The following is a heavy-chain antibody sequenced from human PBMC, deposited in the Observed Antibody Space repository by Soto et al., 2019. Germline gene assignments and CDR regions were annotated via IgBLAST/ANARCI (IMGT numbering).Heavy chain of an antibody. CDR3: ATETVGGDSSGYYHINY. D-gene: IGHD3-22*01. Sequence: GTSVKVCCKVSGYTLTELSMHWVRQAPGKGLEWMGGFDPEDGETIYAQKFQGRVTMTEDTSTDTAYMELSSLRSEDTAVYYCATETVGGDSSGYYHINYWGQGTLVTVSS. J-gene: IGHJ4*02. CDR1: GYTLTELS. CDR2: FDPEDGET. V-gene: IGHV1-24*01.